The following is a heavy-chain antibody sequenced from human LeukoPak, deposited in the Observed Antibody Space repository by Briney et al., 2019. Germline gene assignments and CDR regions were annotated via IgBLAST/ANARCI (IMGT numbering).Heavy chain of an antibody. V-gene: IGHV3-30*18. CDR3: AKNSDFDSSGLSP. D-gene: IGHD3-22*01. Sequence: GGSLTLSCAASGFTFGDYDMHWVRQAPGKGLEWVAVISSDGSNKYYADSVKGRFTISRDTSKNTLYLQMNSLRPEDTAVYYCAKNSDFDSSGLSPWGQGTMVTVSS. CDR2: ISSDGSNK. CDR1: GFTFGDYD. J-gene: IGHJ5*02.